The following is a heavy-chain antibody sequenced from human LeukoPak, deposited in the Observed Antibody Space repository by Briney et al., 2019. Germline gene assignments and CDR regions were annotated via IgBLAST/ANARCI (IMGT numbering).Heavy chain of an antibody. CDR1: GVTFRNYG. D-gene: IGHD6-19*01. CDR2: IRYDGSNR. CDR3: ARDESIAVAGDGAYYFDY. V-gene: IGHV3-30*02. Sequence: GGSLRLSCAASGVTFRNYGMHWVRQAPGKGLEWVAFIRYDGSNRYYADSVKGGFTISRDNSKNTLYLQINSLRAEDTAVYYCARDESIAVAGDGAYYFDYWGQGTLVTVSS. J-gene: IGHJ4*02.